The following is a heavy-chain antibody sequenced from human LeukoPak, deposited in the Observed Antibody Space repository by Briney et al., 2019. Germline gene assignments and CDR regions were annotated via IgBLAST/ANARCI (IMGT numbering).Heavy chain of an antibody. D-gene: IGHD3-9*01. J-gene: IGHJ4*02. CDR3: AKGDILTGYLLIGYFDY. Sequence: PGGSLRLSCAASGFTFSSYEMNWVRQAPGKGLEWVSYISSSGSTIYYADSVKGRFTISRDNSKNTLYLQMNSLRAEDTAVYYCAKGDILTGYLLIGYFDYWGQGTLVTVSS. CDR1: GFTFSSYE. V-gene: IGHV3-48*03. CDR2: ISSSGSTI.